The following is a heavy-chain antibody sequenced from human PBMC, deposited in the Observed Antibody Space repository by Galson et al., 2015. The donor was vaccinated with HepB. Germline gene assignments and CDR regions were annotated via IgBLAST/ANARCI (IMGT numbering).Heavy chain of an antibody. V-gene: IGHV1-46*01. CDR1: GYTFTSYY. Sequence: SVKVSCKASGYTFTSYYMHWVRQAPGQGLEWMGIINPSGGSTSYAQKFQGWVTMTRDTSISTAYMELSRLRSDDTAVYYCARGGSTRYYYGMDVWGQGTTVTVSS. J-gene: IGHJ6*02. CDR3: ARGGSTRYYYGMDV. D-gene: IGHD2-2*01. CDR2: INPSGGST.